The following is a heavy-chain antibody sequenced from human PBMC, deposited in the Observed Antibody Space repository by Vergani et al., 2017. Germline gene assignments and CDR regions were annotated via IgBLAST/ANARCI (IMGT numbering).Heavy chain of an antibody. CDR3: AKDKPPGATTYAFDI. D-gene: IGHD1-26*01. J-gene: IGHJ3*02. Sequence: EVQLVESGGGLVQPGRSLRLSCAASGFTFDDYAMHWVRQAPGKGQEWVSGISWNSGSIGYADSVKGRFTISRDNAKNSLYLQMNSLRAEDTALYYCAKDKPPGATTYAFDIWGQGTMVTVSS. CDR1: GFTFDDYA. V-gene: IGHV3-9*01. CDR2: ISWNSGSI.